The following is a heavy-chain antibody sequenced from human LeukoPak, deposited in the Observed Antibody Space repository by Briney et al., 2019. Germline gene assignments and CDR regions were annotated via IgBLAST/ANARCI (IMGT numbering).Heavy chain of an antibody. CDR2: INTDGSST. Sequence: GGSLRLSCAASGFTFRGFWMHWVRQAPGKGLVWVSRINTDGSSTTYADSVKGRFTISRDNAKNTLYLQMNTLRAEGTAVYYCARDSGYSLDYWGQGSLVTVSS. J-gene: IGHJ4*02. D-gene: IGHD5-12*01. CDR3: ARDSGYSLDY. CDR1: GFTFRGFW. V-gene: IGHV3-74*01.